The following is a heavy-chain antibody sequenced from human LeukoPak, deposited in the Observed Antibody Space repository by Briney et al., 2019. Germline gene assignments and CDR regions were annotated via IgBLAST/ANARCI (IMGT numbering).Heavy chain of an antibody. CDR2: INPNSGGT. CDR1: GYTFTSYY. J-gene: IGHJ4*02. V-gene: IGHV1-2*02. Sequence: GASVKVSCKASGYTFTSYYMHWVRQAPGQGLEWMGWINPNSGGTNYAQKFQGRVTMTRETSISTAYMELSRLRSDDTAEYYCARERIRYSSSSMAYWGQGTLVTVSS. CDR3: ARERIRYSSSSMAY. D-gene: IGHD6-13*01.